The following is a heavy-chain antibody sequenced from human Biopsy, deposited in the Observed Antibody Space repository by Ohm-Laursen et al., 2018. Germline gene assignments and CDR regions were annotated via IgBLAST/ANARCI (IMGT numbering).Heavy chain of an antibody. J-gene: IGHJ1*01. CDR1: GGTFSNYG. CDR2: NIPILGTG. D-gene: IGHD3-9*01. V-gene: IGHV1-69*06. CDR3: ATKLTGYFHH. Sequence: SSVKVSCKAPGGTFSNYGVNWVRQAPGQGLEWLGGNIPILGTGNYAQKFQDRVTVAADTSTSTATMELRSLRSDDTAVYYYATKLTGYFHHWGQGTLVIVSS.